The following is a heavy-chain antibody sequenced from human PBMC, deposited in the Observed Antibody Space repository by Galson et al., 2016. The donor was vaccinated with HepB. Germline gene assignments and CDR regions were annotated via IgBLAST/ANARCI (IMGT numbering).Heavy chain of an antibody. Sequence: SETLSLTCTVSGDSISSYYWHWIRLPTGKGLEWIGYIYYSGSTKYNPSLKSRVTISADTSKNQFSLKLSSVTAADTVVYYCGGGVLGYCSGGSCYATSIDYWGQGNLVTVSS. CDR1: GDSISSYY. D-gene: IGHD2-15*01. CDR3: GGGVLGYCSGGSCYATSIDY. V-gene: IGHV4-59*01. CDR2: IYYSGST. J-gene: IGHJ4*02.